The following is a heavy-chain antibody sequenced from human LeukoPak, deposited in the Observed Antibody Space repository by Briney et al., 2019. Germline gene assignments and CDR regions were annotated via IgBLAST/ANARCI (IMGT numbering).Heavy chain of an antibody. Sequence: GASVQVSCKTSGYIFAHNGISWVRQAPGQGPEWMGWISAYNGDTNYAQNFQGRVTMTRDTSTSTVYMELRSLRSEDTAVYYCARVPYQLPFDYWGQGTLVTVSS. J-gene: IGHJ4*02. V-gene: IGHV1-18*01. CDR1: GYIFAHNG. D-gene: IGHD2-2*01. CDR3: ARVPYQLPFDY. CDR2: ISAYNGDT.